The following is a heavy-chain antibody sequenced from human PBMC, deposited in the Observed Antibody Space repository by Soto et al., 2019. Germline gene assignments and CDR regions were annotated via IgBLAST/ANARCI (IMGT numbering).Heavy chain of an antibody. CDR1: AVSILPGRNY. J-gene: IGHJ4*02. CDR2: INYRGTT. CDR3: ARDAPGVAPA. Sequence: SPALSLTRTVSAVSILPGRNYVYLIRQHPERGLEWMGYINYRGTTNYSPALKSRLLISIDTSKSQFSLRLTSVTAADTAGEYCARDAPGVAPARGQGARVTVSS. D-gene: IGHD2-15*01. V-gene: IGHV4-31*02.